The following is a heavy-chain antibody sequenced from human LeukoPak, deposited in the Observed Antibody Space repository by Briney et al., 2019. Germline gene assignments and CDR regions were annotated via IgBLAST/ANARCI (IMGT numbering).Heavy chain of an antibody. V-gene: IGHV1-8*01. CDR1: GYTFTSYD. J-gene: IGHJ6*02. Sequence: ASVKVSCKASGYTFTSYDINWLRQATGQGPEWMGWMNPNSGATGYAQKFQGRVTMTTDTSTSTAYMELRSLRSDDTAVYYCARDFRLYCSSTSCPGYYYYGMDVWGQGTTVTVSS. D-gene: IGHD2-2*01. CDR2: MNPNSGAT. CDR3: ARDFRLYCSSTSCPGYYYYGMDV.